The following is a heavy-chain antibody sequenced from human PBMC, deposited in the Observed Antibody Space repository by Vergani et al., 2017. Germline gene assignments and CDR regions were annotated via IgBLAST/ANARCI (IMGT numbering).Heavy chain of an antibody. J-gene: IGHJ4*02. D-gene: IGHD6-25*01. Sequence: QVQLVQSGAEVKKPGASVKVSCKASGYTFTGYYMHWVRQAPGQGLEWMGWINPNSGGTNYPQKFQGRVTMTRDTSISTAYMELSRLRSDDTAVYYCARDRWGIAAGLDVDYFDYWGQGTLVTVSS. V-gene: IGHV1-2*02. CDR3: ARDRWGIAAGLDVDYFDY. CDR2: INPNSGGT. CDR1: GYTFTGYY.